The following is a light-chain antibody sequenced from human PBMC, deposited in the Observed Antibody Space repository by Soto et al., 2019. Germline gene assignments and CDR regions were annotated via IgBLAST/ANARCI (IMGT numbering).Light chain of an antibody. V-gene: IGLV4-60*03. J-gene: IGLJ2*01. CDR2: VEGNGRY. Sequence: QPVLTQSSSASASLGSSVTLTCTLSSGHSSYIIAWHQQQPGKAPRYLMKVEGNGRYKKGSGVPDRFSGSSSGADRYLTISNLQSEDEADYYCETWDSNRVFGGGTKLPVL. CDR1: SGHSSYI. CDR3: ETWDSNRV.